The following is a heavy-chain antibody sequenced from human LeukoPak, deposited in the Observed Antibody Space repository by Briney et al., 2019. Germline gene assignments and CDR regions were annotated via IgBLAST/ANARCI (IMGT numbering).Heavy chain of an antibody. J-gene: IGHJ5*02. CDR3: ARGGAPTMIVEQNWFDP. CDR1: GYTFTSYY. Sequence: ASVKVSCKASGYTFTSYYMHWVRQDPGQGLEWMGIINPSGGSTSYAQKFQGRVTMTRDTSTSTVYMELSSLRSEDTAVYYCARGGAPTMIVEQNWFDPWGQGTLVTVSS. D-gene: IGHD3-22*01. CDR2: INPSGGST. V-gene: IGHV1-46*01.